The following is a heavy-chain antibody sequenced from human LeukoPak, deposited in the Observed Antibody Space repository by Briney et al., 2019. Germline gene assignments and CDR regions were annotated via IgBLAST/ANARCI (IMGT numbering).Heavy chain of an antibody. CDR3: AKALTYRVVPAAMAGDAFDI. V-gene: IGHV3-30*02. J-gene: IGHJ3*02. CDR1: GFTFSSYG. D-gene: IGHD2-2*01. Sequence: RPGGSLRLSCAASGFTFSSYGMHWVRQAPGKGLEWVAFIRYDGSNKYYADSVKGRFTISRDNSKNTLYLQMNSLRAEDTAVYYCAKALTYRVVPAAMAGDAFDIWGQGTMVTVSS. CDR2: IRYDGSNK.